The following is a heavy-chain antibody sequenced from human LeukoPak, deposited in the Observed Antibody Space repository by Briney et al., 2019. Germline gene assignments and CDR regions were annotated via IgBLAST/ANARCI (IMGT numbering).Heavy chain of an antibody. CDR1: GYSISRGYY. CDR3: ARGDSSGYYGIWDY. CDR2: ISHSGST. D-gene: IGHD3-22*01. J-gene: IGHJ4*02. Sequence: SETLSLTCTVSGYSISRGYYWGWIRQPPGKGLEWIGTISHSGSTYYNPSLKSRVIISLDTSKNQFSLTLSSVTAADTAVYYCARGDSSGYYGIWDYWGQGTLVTVSS. V-gene: IGHV4-38-2*02.